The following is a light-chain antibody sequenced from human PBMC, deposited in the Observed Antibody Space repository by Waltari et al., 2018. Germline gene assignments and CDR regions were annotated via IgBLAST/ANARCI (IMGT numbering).Light chain of an antibody. CDR2: AAS. V-gene: IGKV1-6*01. J-gene: IGKJ1*01. CDR3: LHDYNYPRT. CDR1: QLIRND. Sequence: AIQMTQSPSSLSASVGDRVTITCRASQLIRNDLGWYQQKPGKAPKLLIYAASTLQSGVPSRFSGTGSGTDFTLTISSLQPEDFATYYCLHDYNYPRTFGQGTKVEIK.